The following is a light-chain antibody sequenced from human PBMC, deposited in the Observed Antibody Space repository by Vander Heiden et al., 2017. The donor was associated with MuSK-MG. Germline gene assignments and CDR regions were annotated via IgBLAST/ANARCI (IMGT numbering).Light chain of an antibody. CDR3: QAWDSSHVV. CDR1: TLGDKY. V-gene: IGLV3-1*01. CDR2: QDS. J-gene: IGLJ2*01. Sequence: SYELTQPPSVSVSPGQTASITCSGDTLGDKYACWYQQKPGQSPVLVIYQDSKRPSGIPDRFSGSNSGNTATLTISGTQAMDEDYYYCQAWDSSHVVFGGGTKLTVL.